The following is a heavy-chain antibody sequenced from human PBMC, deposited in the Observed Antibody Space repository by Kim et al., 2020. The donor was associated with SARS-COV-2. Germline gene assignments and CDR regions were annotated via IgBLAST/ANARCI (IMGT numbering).Heavy chain of an antibody. CDR1: GFIVSSNH. CDR3: ARDGTYRLEN. J-gene: IGHJ4*02. V-gene: IGHV3-53*01. CDR2: IYSDGRT. Sequence: GGSLRLSCAASGFIVSSNHMTWVRQAPGKGPEWVSIIYSDGRTFYADSMEGRFTISRDSSKNTLYLQMNSLRADDTAVYYCARDGTYRLENWGQGTLITVSS. D-gene: IGHD1-26*01.